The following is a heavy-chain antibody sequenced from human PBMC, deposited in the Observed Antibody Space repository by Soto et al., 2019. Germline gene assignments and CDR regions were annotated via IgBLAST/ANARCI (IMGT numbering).Heavy chain of an antibody. V-gene: IGHV3-9*01. CDR3: AKAPVVVVVVGAFDI. Sequence: EVQLVESGGGLVQPGRSLRLSCAASGFTFDDYAMHWVRQAPGKGLEWVSGISWNSGSIGYADSVKGRFTISRDNAKNSLYLQMNSLRAEDTALYYCAKAPVVVVVVGAFDIWGQGTMVTVSS. D-gene: IGHD2-15*01. J-gene: IGHJ3*02. CDR2: ISWNSGSI. CDR1: GFTFDDYA.